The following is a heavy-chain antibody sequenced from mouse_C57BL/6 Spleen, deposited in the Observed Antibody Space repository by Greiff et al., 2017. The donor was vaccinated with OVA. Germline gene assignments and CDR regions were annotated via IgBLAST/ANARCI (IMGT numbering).Heavy chain of an antibody. D-gene: IGHD1-1*01. Sequence: VTPGASVKISCKASGYAFSSSWMNWVKQRPGKGLEWIGRIYPGDGDTNYNGKFKGKATLTADKSSSTAYMQLSSLTSEDSAVYFCARRYGSFFDYWGQGTTLTVSS. CDR1: GYAFSSSW. J-gene: IGHJ2*01. CDR3: ARRYGSFFDY. V-gene: IGHV1-82*01. CDR2: IYPGDGDT.